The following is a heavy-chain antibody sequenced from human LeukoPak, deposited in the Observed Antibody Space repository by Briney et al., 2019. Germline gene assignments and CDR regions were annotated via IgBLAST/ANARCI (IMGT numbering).Heavy chain of an antibody. J-gene: IGHJ2*01. CDR3: ARVGDHYHWYFDL. V-gene: IGHV3-53*01. D-gene: IGHD3-10*01. CDR2: LYSGVDT. Sequence: GGSLRLSCEASGFSVGTKYMNWVRQAPGKRLEWVSILYSGVDTYYADSVKGRFTISRDNSKNTLFLQMNSLRADDTAVYYCARVGDHYHWYFDLWGRGTRVSVSS. CDR1: GFSVGTKY.